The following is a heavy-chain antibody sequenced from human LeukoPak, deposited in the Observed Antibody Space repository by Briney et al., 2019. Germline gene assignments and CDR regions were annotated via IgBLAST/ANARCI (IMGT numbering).Heavy chain of an antibody. CDR3: ARLVGAGWFDS. J-gene: IGHJ5*01. D-gene: IGHD1-26*01. Sequence: SQTLSLTCAISGDSVSTNSATWTWLRQSPSRGLEWLGRTYYRSKWYNDYAVSMKSRITINPDTSKNQFSLQLNSVTPEDTAVYYGARLVGAGWFDSWGQGTLVTVSS. CDR1: GDSVSTNSAT. V-gene: IGHV6-1*01. CDR2: TYYRSKWYN.